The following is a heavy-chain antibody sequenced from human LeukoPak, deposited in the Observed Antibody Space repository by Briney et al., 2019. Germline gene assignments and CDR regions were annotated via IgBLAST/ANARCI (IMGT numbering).Heavy chain of an antibody. Sequence: GASVKVSCKASGYTFTSYDINWVRQATGQGLEWMGWISAYNGNTNYAQKLQGRVTMTTDTSTSTAYMELRSLRSDDTAVYYCAKSMVRGVINPFDYWGQGTLVTVSS. CDR3: AKSMVRGVINPFDY. V-gene: IGHV1-18*01. CDR1: GYTFTSYD. CDR2: ISAYNGNT. D-gene: IGHD3-10*01. J-gene: IGHJ4*02.